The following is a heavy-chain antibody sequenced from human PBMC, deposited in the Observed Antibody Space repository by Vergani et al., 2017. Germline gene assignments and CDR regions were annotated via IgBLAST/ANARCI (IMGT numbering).Heavy chain of an antibody. CDR3: ARDFAWKHGYWFDP. CDR1: GGSISSYY. Sequence: QVQLQESGPGLVKPSETLSLTCTVSGGSISSYYWSWIRQPAGKGLEWIGRIYTSGSTNYNPSLKSRVTMSVDTSKNQFSLQLNSVTPEDTAVYYCARDFAWKHGYWFDPWGQGTLVTVSS. V-gene: IGHV4-4*07. J-gene: IGHJ5*02. CDR2: IYTSGST. D-gene: IGHD1-1*01.